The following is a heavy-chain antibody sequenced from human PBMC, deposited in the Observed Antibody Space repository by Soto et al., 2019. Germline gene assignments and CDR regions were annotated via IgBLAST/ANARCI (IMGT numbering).Heavy chain of an antibody. CDR1: GFSLSTGGVG. J-gene: IGHJ6*02. CDR2: IYWDDDK. CDR3: AHSRCGGDCLQSYSSHYYYGVDV. V-gene: IGHV2-5*02. D-gene: IGHD2-21*02. Sequence: QITLKESGPTLVKPTQTLTLTCTFSGFSLSTGGVGVGWIRQPPGKALEWLALIYWDDDKRYSPSLKSRLTITKDNSKNQVVLTMTNMDPVDTATYYCAHSRCGGDCLQSYSSHYYYGVDVWGQGTTVTVSS.